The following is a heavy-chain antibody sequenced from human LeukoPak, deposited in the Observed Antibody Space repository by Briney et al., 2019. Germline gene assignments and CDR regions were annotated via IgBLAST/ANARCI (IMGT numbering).Heavy chain of an antibody. Sequence: LSLTCTVSGGSISSYYWSWVRQAPGKGLEWVSGISWNSGRIGYADSVKGRFTISRDNAKNSLYLQMNSLRAEDTALYYCAKDFYRLGEFDAFDLWGQGTMVIVSS. CDR3: AKDFYRLGEFDAFDL. V-gene: IGHV3-9*01. J-gene: IGHJ3*01. CDR2: ISWNSGRI. D-gene: IGHD3-16*01. CDR1: GGSISSYY.